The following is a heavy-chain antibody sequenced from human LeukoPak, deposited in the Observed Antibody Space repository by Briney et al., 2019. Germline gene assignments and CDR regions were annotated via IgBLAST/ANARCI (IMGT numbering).Heavy chain of an antibody. CDR2: ISSSSSTI. V-gene: IGHV3-48*01. D-gene: IGHD2-2*01. CDR1: GFTFSSYS. Sequence: TGGSLRLSCAASGFTFSSYSMNWVRQAPGKGLEWVSYISSSSSTIYYADSVKGRFTISRDNAKNSLYLQMNSLRAEDTAVYYCARWGCSSTSCYPFDYWGQGTLVTVSS. J-gene: IGHJ4*02. CDR3: ARWGCSSTSCYPFDY.